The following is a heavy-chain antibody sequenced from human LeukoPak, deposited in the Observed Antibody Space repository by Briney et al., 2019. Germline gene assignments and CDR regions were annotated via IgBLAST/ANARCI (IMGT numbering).Heavy chain of an antibody. V-gene: IGHV3-7*01. D-gene: IGHD3-10*01. Sequence: GRSLRLSCAASGFTFTTYWMSWVRQLPGKGLEWVANINQDGTEKYYVDSVKGRFTISRDNAKNSLDLQMNSLRVEDTGIYYCVKVAKYYYGSETYYFFEHWGQGTPVTASS. J-gene: IGHJ4*02. CDR3: VKVAKYYYGSETYYFFEH. CDR2: INQDGTEK. CDR1: GFTFTTYW.